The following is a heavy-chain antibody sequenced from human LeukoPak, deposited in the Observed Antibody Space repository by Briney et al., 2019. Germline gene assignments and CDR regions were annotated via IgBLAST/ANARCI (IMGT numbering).Heavy chain of an antibody. CDR3: ARGYGGNYNWFDP. CDR1: GFTFSNYW. CDR2: INSDGSST. Sequence: GGSLRLSCAASGFTFSNYWMHWVRQAPGKGLVWVSRINSDGSSTTYADSVKGRFTISRDNAKNTLYLQMNSLRAEDTAVYYCARGYGGNYNWFDPWGQGTLGTVSS. J-gene: IGHJ5*02. D-gene: IGHD4-23*01. V-gene: IGHV3-74*01.